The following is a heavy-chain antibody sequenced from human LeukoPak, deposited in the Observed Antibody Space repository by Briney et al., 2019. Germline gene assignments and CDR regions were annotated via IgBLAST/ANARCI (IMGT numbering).Heavy chain of an antibody. CDR2: ISSSSSYI. CDR3: AKDSGSSSGYETWFDP. J-gene: IGHJ5*02. D-gene: IGHD5-12*01. Sequence: PGGSLRLSCAASGFTFSSYSMNWVRQAPGKGLEWVSSISSSSSYIYYADSVKGRFTISRDNAKNSLYLQMNSLRAEDTALYYCAKDSGSSSGYETWFDPWGQGTLVTVSS. V-gene: IGHV3-21*04. CDR1: GFTFSSYS.